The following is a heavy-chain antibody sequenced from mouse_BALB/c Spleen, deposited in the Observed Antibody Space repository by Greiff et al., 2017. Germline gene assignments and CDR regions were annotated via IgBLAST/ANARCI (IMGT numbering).Heavy chain of an antibody. D-gene: IGHD2-14*01. CDR2: IDPSDSYT. Sequence: QVQLQQPGAELVKPGASVKLSCKASGYTFTSYWMHWVKQRPGQGLEWIGEIDPSDSYTNYNQKFKGKATLTVDKSSSTAYMQLSSLTSEDSAVYYCARSGYRYDAYAMDYWGQGTSVTVSS. CDR1: GYTFTSYW. J-gene: IGHJ4*01. V-gene: IGHV1-69*02. CDR3: ARSGYRYDAYAMDY.